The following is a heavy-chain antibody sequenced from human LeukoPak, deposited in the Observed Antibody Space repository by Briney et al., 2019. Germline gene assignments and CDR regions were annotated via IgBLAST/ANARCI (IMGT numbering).Heavy chain of an antibody. CDR1: GFTFSDYY. CDR2: ISSSSSNI. V-gene: IGHV3-11*01. D-gene: IGHD5-24*01. Sequence: GGSVRLSCAASGFTFSDYYMSWIHQAPGKGLEWVSYISSSSSNIYYADSVKGRFTISRDNAKNSLYLQMNSLRAEDTAVYYCASGWLQLRYWGQGTLVTVSS. CDR3: ASGWLQLRY. J-gene: IGHJ4*02.